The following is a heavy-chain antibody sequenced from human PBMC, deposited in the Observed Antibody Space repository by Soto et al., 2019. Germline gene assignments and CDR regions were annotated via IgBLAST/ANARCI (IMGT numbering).Heavy chain of an antibody. V-gene: IGHV2-5*01. CDR1: GFSLSTSGVA. J-gene: IGHJ4*02. CDR3: AHWDPGDYDRLQSFDY. D-gene: IGHD4-17*01. Sequence: QITLQESGPTLVKPTQTLTLTCIFSGFSLSTSGVAVGWIRQPPGKALEWLALIYWNDYSHYNPSLKSRLTITRDTSKNQVVLTMTNMDPVDTATYYCAHWDPGDYDRLQSFDYWGQGTLVTVSS. CDR2: IYWNDYS.